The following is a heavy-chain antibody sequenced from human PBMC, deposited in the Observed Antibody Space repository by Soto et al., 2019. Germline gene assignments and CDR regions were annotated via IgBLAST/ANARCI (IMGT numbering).Heavy chain of an antibody. Sequence: GGSLRLSCAASGFTFSSYSMNWVRQAPGKGLEWVSSISSSSSYIYYADSVKGRFTISRDNAKNSLYLQMNSLRAEDTAVYYCARDPPHSSGTDYWGQGTLVTVSS. D-gene: IGHD6-19*01. CDR2: ISSSSSYI. J-gene: IGHJ4*02. CDR3: ARDPPHSSGTDY. V-gene: IGHV3-21*01. CDR1: GFTFSSYS.